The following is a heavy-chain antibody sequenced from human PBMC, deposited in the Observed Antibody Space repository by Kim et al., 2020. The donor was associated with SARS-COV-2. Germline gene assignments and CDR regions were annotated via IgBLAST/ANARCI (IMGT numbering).Heavy chain of an antibody. V-gene: IGHV4-59*13. D-gene: IGHD3-9*01. J-gene: IGHJ2*01. CDR1: GGSISSYY. CDR2: IYYSGST. CDR3: ARGVSILTGYTDWYFDL. Sequence: SETLSLTCTVSGGSISSYYWSWIRQPPGKGLEWIGYIYYSGSTNYNPSLKSRVTISVDTSKNQFSLKLSSVTAADTAVYYCARGVSILTGYTDWYFDLWGRGTLVTVSS.